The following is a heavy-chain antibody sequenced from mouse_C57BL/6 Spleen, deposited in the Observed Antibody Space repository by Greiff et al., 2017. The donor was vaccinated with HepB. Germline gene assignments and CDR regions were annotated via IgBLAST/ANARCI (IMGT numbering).Heavy chain of an antibody. CDR2: IDPSDSYT. Sequence: XQLQQPGAELVMPGASVKLSCQASGYTFTSYWMHWVKQRPGQGLEWIGEIDPSDSYTNYNQKFKGKSTLTVDKSSSTAYMQLSSLTSEDSAVYYCARRDSYWYFDVWGTGTTVTVSS. CDR3: ARRDSYWYFDV. D-gene: IGHD2-4*01. J-gene: IGHJ1*03. CDR1: GYTFTSYW. V-gene: IGHV1-69*01.